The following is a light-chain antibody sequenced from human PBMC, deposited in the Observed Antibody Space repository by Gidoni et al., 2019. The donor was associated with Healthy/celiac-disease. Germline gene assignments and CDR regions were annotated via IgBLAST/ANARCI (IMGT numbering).Light chain of an antibody. V-gene: IGKV3-20*01. J-gene: IGKJ2*01. Sequence: EIVLTQSPGTLSLSPGERATLSCRASQRVSSSYLAWYQQQPGQAPRLLIYGASSRATGIPDRFSGSGSGTDFTLTISRLEPEDFAVYYCQQYGSSPLYTFGQGTKLEIK. CDR3: QQYGSSPLYT. CDR2: GAS. CDR1: QRVSSSY.